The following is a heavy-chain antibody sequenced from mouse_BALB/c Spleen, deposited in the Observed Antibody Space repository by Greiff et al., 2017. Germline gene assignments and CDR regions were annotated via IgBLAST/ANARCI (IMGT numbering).Heavy chain of an antibody. J-gene: IGHJ2*01. CDR1: GFTFSSYY. Sequence: EVMLVESGGGLVKLGGSLKLSCAASGFTFSSYYMSWVRQTPEKRLELVAAINSNGGSTYYPDTVKGRFTISRDNAKNTLYLQMSSLKSEDTALYYCARHWDFDYWGQGTTLTVSS. CDR2: INSNGGST. V-gene: IGHV5-6-2*01. CDR3: ARHWDFDY. D-gene: IGHD4-1*01.